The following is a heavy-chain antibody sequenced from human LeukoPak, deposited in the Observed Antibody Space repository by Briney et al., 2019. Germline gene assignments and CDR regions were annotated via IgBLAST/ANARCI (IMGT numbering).Heavy chain of an antibody. CDR1: GFTFRSYG. D-gene: IGHD2-15*01. Sequence: GGSLRLSCAASGFTFRSYGMHWVRQSPGKGLEGVAVIWYDGSNKYYADSVKGRFTISRDDSTKTLYLQMNSLRAEDTAVYYCARPNCSGDSCYFVPFDYWGQGTLVTVSS. CDR3: ARPNCSGDSCYFVPFDY. V-gene: IGHV3-33*01. CDR2: IWYDGSNK. J-gene: IGHJ4*02.